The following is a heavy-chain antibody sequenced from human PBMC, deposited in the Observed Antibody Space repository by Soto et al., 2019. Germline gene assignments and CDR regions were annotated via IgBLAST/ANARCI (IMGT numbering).Heavy chain of an antibody. CDR1: GGTFSSYA. CDR2: IIPIFGTA. V-gene: IGHV1-69*13. D-gene: IGHD6-19*01. J-gene: IGHJ3*02. CDR3: ARDQDTYSSGWYSAFDI. Sequence: ASVKVSCKASGGTFSSYAISWVRQAPGQGLEWMGGIIPIFGTADYAQKFQGRVTITADESTSTAYMELSSLRSEDTAVYYCARDQDTYSSGWYSAFDIWGQGTMVTVSS.